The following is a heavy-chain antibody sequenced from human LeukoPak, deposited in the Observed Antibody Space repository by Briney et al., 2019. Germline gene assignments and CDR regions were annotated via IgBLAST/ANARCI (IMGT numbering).Heavy chain of an antibody. CDR1: GFSVSNHY. D-gene: IGHD6-13*01. J-gene: IGHJ5*02. Sequence: PGGSLRLSCAASGFSVSNHYMAWVHQAPGRRLEWVSFIWADGTTFYTDSVRGRFTVSRDQFKNTLYLQMSSLRPDDTALYYCARDGAGIESWVELDPWGQGTQVTVSA. V-gene: IGHV3-66*02. CDR3: ARDGAGIESWVELDP. CDR2: IWADGTT.